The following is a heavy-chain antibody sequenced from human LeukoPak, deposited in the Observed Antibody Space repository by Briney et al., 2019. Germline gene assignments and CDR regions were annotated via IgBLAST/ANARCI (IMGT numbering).Heavy chain of an antibody. CDR1: GFNFGDYN. CDR3: TRGQLYPYGPEFDF. CDR2: IRAKTHDGTA. D-gene: IGHD3-10*01. V-gene: IGHV3-49*04. J-gene: IGHJ4*02. Sequence: GGSLRLSCTASGFNFGDYNMNSVRQAPGRGLEWVGYIRAKTHDGTADYAASVKGRFTISRDDSKSIAYLQTTGLKSEDTAVYYCTRGQLYPYGPEFDFWGQGTLVTVAS.